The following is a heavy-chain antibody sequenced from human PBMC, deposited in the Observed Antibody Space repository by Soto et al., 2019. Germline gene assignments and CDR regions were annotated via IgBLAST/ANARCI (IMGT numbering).Heavy chain of an antibody. Sequence: SETLSLTCTVSGGSISSSSYYWGWIRQPPGKGLEWIGSIYYSGSTYYNPSLKSRVTISVDTPKNQFSLKLSSVTAADTAVYYCARLDTRGGYYFDYWGQGTLVTVSS. CDR1: GGSISSSSYY. CDR2: IYYSGST. CDR3: ARLDTRGGYYFDY. J-gene: IGHJ4*02. V-gene: IGHV4-39*01. D-gene: IGHD3-10*01.